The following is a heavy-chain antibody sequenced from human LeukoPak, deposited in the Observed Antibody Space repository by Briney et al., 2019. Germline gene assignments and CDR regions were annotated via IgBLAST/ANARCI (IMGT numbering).Heavy chain of an antibody. Sequence: PSETLSLTCTVSGGSISSYYWSWIRQPPGKGLEWIGYIYYSGSTNYNPSLKSRVTISVDTSKNQFSLKLSSVTAADTAVYYCARVATVTNYGLFDYWGQGTLATASS. J-gene: IGHJ4*02. D-gene: IGHD4-17*01. V-gene: IGHV4-59*01. CDR3: ARVATVTNYGLFDY. CDR2: IYYSGST. CDR1: GGSISSYY.